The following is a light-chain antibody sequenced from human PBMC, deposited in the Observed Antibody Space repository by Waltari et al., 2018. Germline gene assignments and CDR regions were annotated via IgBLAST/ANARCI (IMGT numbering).Light chain of an antibody. CDR3: QQSYSTPRT. Sequence: DIQMTQSPSSLSASVAARVTITCRSSQTISSNLNWYQQKPGKAPKLLIYAASSLQSGVPSRFSGSGSGTDFTLTISSLQPEDFATYYCQQSYSTPRTFGQGTKVEIK. V-gene: IGKV1-39*01. CDR2: AAS. J-gene: IGKJ1*01. CDR1: QTISSN.